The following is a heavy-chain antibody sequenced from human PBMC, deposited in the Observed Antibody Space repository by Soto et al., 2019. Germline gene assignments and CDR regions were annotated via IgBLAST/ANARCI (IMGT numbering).Heavy chain of an antibody. CDR3: ARLPLPATTITMVRGVIITDAFDI. D-gene: IGHD3-10*01. CDR2: IYYSGST. CDR1: GGSISSYY. V-gene: IGHV4-59*08. Sequence: SETLSLTCTVSGGSISSYYWSWIRQPPGKGLEWIGYIYYSGSTNYNPSLKSRVTISVDTSKNQFSLKLSSVTAADTAVYYCARLPLPATTITMVRGVIITDAFDIWGQGTMVTVSS. J-gene: IGHJ3*02.